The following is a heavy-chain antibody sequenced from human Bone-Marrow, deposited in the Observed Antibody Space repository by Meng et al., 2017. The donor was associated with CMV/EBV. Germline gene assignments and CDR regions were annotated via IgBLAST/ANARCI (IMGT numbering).Heavy chain of an antibody. D-gene: IGHD5-12*01. CDR3: ATGFMHGYDFNY. V-gene: IGHV3-15*01. CDR2: IKSAVLGGNT. J-gene: IGHJ4*02. Sequence: GESLKISCAASGFTFSAYTMNWVRQAPGKGLEWVGRIKSAVLGGNTAYTTSVKGRFSISRDDSRDTVYLQMNSLTTEDTGIYYCATGFMHGYDFNYWGQGTLVTVSS. CDR1: GFTFSAYT.